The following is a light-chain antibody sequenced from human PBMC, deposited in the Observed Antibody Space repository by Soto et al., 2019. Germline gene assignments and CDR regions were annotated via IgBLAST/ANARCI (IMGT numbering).Light chain of an antibody. CDR1: QSVLYSPNNKNY. CDR3: QQYHSAPQT. CDR2: CAS. Sequence: DIVMTQSPDSLAVSLGERATINCKSSQSVLYSPNNKNYVAWYQQKPGQPPKLLVYCASTRESGVPDRFSGSGSGTDFTLTISSLQAEDVAVYYCQQYHSAPQTFGQGTRVEIK. J-gene: IGKJ1*01. V-gene: IGKV4-1*01.